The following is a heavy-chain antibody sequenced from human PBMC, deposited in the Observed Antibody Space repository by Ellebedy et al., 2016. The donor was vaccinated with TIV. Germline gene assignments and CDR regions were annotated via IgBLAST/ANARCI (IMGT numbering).Heavy chain of an antibody. CDR1: GGSISSSSYY. D-gene: IGHD5-18*01. V-gene: IGHV4-39*07. CDR2: IYYSGST. J-gene: IGHJ4*02. Sequence: SETLSLTCTVSGGSISSSSYYWGWIRQPPGKGLEWIGSIYYSGSTYYNPSLKSRVTISVDTSKNQFSLKLSSVTAADTAVYYCARGRGYYSFDYWGQGTLVTVSS. CDR3: ARGRGYYSFDY.